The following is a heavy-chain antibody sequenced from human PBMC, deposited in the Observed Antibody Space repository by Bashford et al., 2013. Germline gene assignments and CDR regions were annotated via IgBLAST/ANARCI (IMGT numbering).Heavy chain of an antibody. Sequence: ASVKVSCEASGYSFSSYIITWLRQAPGQGLEWVGWINTGNGNIRYSKKFQDRVTITSDTSASTAYMELSSLTYEDTAVYFCARDINGYNPFDYWGQGTLVTVSS. D-gene: IGHD5-24*01. V-gene: IGHV1-3*04. CDR2: INTGNGNI. J-gene: IGHJ4*02. CDR1: GYSFSSYI. CDR3: ARDINGYNPFDY.